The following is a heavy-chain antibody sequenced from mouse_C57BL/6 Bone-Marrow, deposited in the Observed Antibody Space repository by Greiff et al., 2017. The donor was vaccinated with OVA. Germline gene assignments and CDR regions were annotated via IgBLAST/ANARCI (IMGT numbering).Heavy chain of an antibody. CDR2: IYPGNSDT. V-gene: IGHV1-5*01. CDR1: GYTFTSYW. J-gene: IGHJ1*03. CDR3: TRGVYYGIPWYFDV. D-gene: IGHD1-1*01. Sequence: VQLQQSGTVLARPGASVKMSCKTSGYTFTSYWMHWVKQRPGQGLEWIGAIYPGNSDTSYNQKFKGKAKLTAVTSASTAYMELSSLTKEDSAVYCCTRGVYYGIPWYFDVWGTGTTVTVSS.